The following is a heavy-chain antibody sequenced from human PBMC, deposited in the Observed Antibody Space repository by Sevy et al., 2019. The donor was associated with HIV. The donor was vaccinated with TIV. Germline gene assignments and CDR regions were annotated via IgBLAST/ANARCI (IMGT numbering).Heavy chain of an antibody. CDR3: AGDYAPYGSSWYGMDV. J-gene: IGHJ6*02. V-gene: IGHV3-11*01. Sequence: GGSLRLSCAASGFTFSDYYMSWIRQAPGKGLEWVSYISSSGSTIYYADSVKGRFTISRDNAKNSLYLQMNSLRAEDTAVYYCAGDYAPYGSSWYGMDVWGQGTTVTVSS. CDR1: GFTFSDYY. D-gene: IGHD6-13*01. CDR2: ISSSGSTI.